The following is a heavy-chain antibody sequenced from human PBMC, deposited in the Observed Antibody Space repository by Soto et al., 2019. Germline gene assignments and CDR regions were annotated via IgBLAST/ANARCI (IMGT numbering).Heavy chain of an antibody. Sequence: EVQLVESGGGLVQPGGSLRLSCAASGFTFSSYWMHWVRQAPGKGLVWVSRIKSDGSGTYYADSVKGRLTISGDNAQNTLYLQMNSLRAEDTAVYYCARGDGDYYDGNGYLGRHWGQGTLVTVSS. CDR3: ARGDGDYYDGNGYLGRH. CDR2: IKSDGSGT. D-gene: IGHD3-22*01. V-gene: IGHV3-74*01. CDR1: GFTFSSYW. J-gene: IGHJ4*02.